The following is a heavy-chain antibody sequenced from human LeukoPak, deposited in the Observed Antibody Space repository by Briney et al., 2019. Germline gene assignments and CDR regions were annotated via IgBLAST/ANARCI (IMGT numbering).Heavy chain of an antibody. CDR3: AKDLGGEGGSGFPGY. Sequence: GGSLRLSCAASGFTFSNAWMSWVRQAPGKGLEWVSAISGDSIDTYYADSVKGRFTISRDNSKSTLYLQMNSLRAEDTAVYYCAKDLGGEGGSGFPGYWGQGALVTVSS. D-gene: IGHD3-10*01. CDR2: ISGDSIDT. J-gene: IGHJ4*02. V-gene: IGHV3-23*01. CDR1: GFTFSNAW.